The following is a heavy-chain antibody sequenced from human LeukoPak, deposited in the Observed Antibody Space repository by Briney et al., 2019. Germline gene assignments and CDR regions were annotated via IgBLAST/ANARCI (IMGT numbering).Heavy chain of an antibody. D-gene: IGHD1-1*01. CDR3: AKATGTAPGYYYYMDV. CDR2: ISYDGSNK. CDR1: GFTFSSYA. Sequence: PGGSLRLSCAASGFTFSSYAMHWVRQAPGKGLEWVAVISYDGSNKYYADSVKGRFTISRDNSKNTLYLQMNSLRAEDTAVYYCAKATGTAPGYYYYMDVWGKGTTVTVSS. V-gene: IGHV3-30-3*01. J-gene: IGHJ6*03.